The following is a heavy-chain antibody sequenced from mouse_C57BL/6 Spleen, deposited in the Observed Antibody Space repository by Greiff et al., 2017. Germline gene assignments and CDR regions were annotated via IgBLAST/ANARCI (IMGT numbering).Heavy chain of an antibody. CDR1: GFTFSSYA. D-gene: IGHD1-1*01. CDR3: ARSPITTVVATPFDY. Sequence: EVQLQESGGGLVKPGGSLKLSCAASGFTFSSYAMSWVRQTPEKRLEWVATISDGGSYTYYPDNVKGRFTISRDNAKNNLYLQMSHLKSEDTAMYYCARSPITTVVATPFDYWGQGTTLTVSS. J-gene: IGHJ2*01. V-gene: IGHV5-4*01. CDR2: ISDGGSYT.